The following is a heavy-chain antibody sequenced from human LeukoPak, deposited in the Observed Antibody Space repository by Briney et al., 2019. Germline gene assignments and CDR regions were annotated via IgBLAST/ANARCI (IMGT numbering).Heavy chain of an antibody. CDR1: GGTFSSYA. D-gene: IGHD3-10*01. Sequence: SVKVSYKASGGTFSSYAISWVRQAAGQGLEWMGGIIPIFGTANYAQKFQGRVTITTDESTSTAYMELSSLRSEDTAVYYCARDMYNYGSGSGHDWGQGTLVTVSS. V-gene: IGHV1-69*05. CDR3: ARDMYNYGSGSGHD. CDR2: IIPIFGTA. J-gene: IGHJ4*02.